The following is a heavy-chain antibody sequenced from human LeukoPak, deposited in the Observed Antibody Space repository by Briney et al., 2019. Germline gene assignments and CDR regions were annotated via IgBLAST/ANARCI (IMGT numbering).Heavy chain of an antibody. J-gene: IGHJ4*02. Sequence: PGGSLRLSCAVSGFTFSNYDMNWVRQAPGKGPEWVTTISASGIHIYYADSAKGRFTISRDNSRNTLELQMNSLRGEDTAVYYCVRMESGDSWGQGTLVTVTS. V-gene: IGHV3-23*01. CDR1: GFTFSNYD. CDR3: VRMESGDS. CDR2: ISASGIHI. D-gene: IGHD3-3*01.